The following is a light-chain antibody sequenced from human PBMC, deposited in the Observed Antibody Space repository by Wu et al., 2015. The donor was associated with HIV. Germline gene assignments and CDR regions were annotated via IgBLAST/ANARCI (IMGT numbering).Light chain of an antibody. J-gene: IGKJ1*01. Sequence: DIQMTQSPSTLSASVGDRVTITCRASQSINNWLAWYQQKAGKAPKLLIYKAFSLQNGVPSRFSGSKSGTQFTLTINSLQPDDFATYYCQQYDTYPWTFGQGTKVDIK. CDR1: QSINNW. CDR3: QQYDTYPWT. CDR2: KAF. V-gene: IGKV1-5*03.